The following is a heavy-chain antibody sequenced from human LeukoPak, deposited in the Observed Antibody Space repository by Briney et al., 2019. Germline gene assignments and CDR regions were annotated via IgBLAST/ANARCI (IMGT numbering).Heavy chain of an antibody. CDR1: GGSFSGYY. D-gene: IGHD2-2*01. CDR2: INHSGST. V-gene: IGHV4-34*01. J-gene: IGHJ5*02. CDR3: AKVVPAAHNNWFDP. Sequence: KPSETLSLTCAVYGGSFSGYYWSWIRQPPGKGLEWIGEINHSGSTNYNPSLKSRVTISVDTSKNQFSLKLSSVTAADTAVYYCAKVVPAAHNNWFDPWGQGTLVTVSS.